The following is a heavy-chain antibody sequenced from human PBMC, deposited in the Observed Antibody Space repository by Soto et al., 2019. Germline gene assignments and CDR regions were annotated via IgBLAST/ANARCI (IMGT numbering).Heavy chain of an antibody. Sequence: EVQLVESGGGLVQPGGSLRLSCAASGFTFSSYWMSWVRQAPGKGLEWVANIKQDGSEKYYVDSVKGRFTISRDNAKNSLYLQVNSLRAEDTAVYYCARGGGRENVLGCLDWHFNYRGYCDYWGQGTPVTVSS. CDR1: GFTFSSYW. D-gene: IGHD3-9*01. CDR3: ARGGGRENVLGCLDWHFNYRGYCDY. CDR2: IKQDGSEK. V-gene: IGHV3-7*01. J-gene: IGHJ4*02.